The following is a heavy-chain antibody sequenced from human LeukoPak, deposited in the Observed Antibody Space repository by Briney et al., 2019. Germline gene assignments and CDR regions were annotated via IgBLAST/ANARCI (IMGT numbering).Heavy chain of an antibody. Sequence: PSETLSLTCTVSGDSVTSSSYYWAWIRQAPEKALECVASIYYSGSTYYNPSLKSRVTISIDTSKNQFSLNLSSVTAADTAVYYCATHREYVTFDHWGQGTLVTVSS. J-gene: IGHJ4*02. CDR3: ATHREYVTFDH. CDR1: GDSVTSSSYY. V-gene: IGHV4-39*01. D-gene: IGHD2/OR15-2a*01. CDR2: IYYSGST.